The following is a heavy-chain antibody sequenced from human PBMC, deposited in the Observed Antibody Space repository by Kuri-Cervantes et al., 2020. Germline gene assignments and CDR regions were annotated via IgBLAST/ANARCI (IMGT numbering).Heavy chain of an antibody. CDR3: ARDLNGDIENWFDP. CDR2: IWLDGTKK. V-gene: IGHV3-33*01. CDR1: GFTFTSFG. Sequence: GESLKISCAASGFTFTSFGMHWVRQAPGKGLEWVAVIWLDGTKKYYTDSVRGRFTISRDNAKNSLYLQMNSLRAEDTALYHCARDLNGDIENWFDPWGQGTLVTVSS. D-gene: IGHD3-9*01. J-gene: IGHJ5*02.